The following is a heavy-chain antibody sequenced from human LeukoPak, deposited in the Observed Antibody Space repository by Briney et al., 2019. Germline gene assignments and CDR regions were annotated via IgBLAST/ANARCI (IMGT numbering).Heavy chain of an antibody. J-gene: IGHJ6*03. D-gene: IGHD3-3*01. Sequence: ASVKVSCXASGYTFTSYYMHWVRQAPGQGLEWMGIINPSGGSTSYAQKFQGRVTMTRDTSTSTVYMELSRLRSDDTAVYYCARDTSTIFGVVINYYYYYMDVWGKGTTVTVSS. CDR2: INPSGGST. CDR3: ARDTSTIFGVVINYYYYYMDV. V-gene: IGHV1-46*01. CDR1: GYTFTSYY.